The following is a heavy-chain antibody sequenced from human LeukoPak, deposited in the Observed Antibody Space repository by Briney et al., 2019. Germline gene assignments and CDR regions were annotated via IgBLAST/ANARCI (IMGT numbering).Heavy chain of an antibody. V-gene: IGHV3-21*01. Sequence: GSLRLSCAASGFTFSSYAMSWVRQAPGKGLEWVSSISSSSSSIYYADSVKGRFTISRDNTKKSLYLQMNSLRAEDTAVYYCAREGATAGSGYYFDYWGQGSLVTVSS. D-gene: IGHD6-13*01. CDR3: AREGATAGSGYYFDY. CDR2: ISSSSSSI. J-gene: IGHJ4*02. CDR1: GFTFSSYA.